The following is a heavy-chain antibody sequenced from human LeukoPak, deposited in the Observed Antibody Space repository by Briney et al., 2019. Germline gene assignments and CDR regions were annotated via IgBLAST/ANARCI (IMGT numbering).Heavy chain of an antibody. V-gene: IGHV3-23*01. CDR1: GFTFTSYD. Sequence: PGGSLRLSCEASGFTFTSYDMNWVRQASGKGLEWVSVISAGGSTIYYADSVKGRFTISRDNSKNTLYLQMNSLRAEDTAVYYCARASCSAFDIWGQGTMVTVSS. J-gene: IGHJ3*02. CDR3: ARASCSAFDI. D-gene: IGHD3-10*02. CDR2: ISAGGSTI.